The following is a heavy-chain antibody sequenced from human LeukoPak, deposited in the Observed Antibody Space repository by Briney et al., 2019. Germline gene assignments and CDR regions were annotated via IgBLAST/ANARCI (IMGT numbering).Heavy chain of an antibody. CDR2: INHSGST. J-gene: IGHJ4*02. V-gene: IGHV4-34*01. Sequence: AETLSLTCAVYGGSFSGYYWSGIGQPPGKGLEGMGEINHSGSTNYNPPLKNGVTLSVDTSTNQSSLKLSSVTAADTAVYYCARGLVAGTRVNGYWGQGTLVTVSS. D-gene: IGHD6-19*01. CDR3: ARGLVAGTRVNGY. CDR1: GGSFSGYY.